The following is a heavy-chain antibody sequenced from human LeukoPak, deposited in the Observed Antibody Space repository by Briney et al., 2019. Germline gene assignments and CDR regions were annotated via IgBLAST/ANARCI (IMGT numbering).Heavy chain of an antibody. J-gene: IGHJ6*02. CDR2: IKKDGSEK. CDR3: AKDPPHYGMDV. CDR1: GFTFSSYW. V-gene: IGHV3-7*03. Sequence: PGGSLRLSCAASGFTFSSYWMTWVRQAPGKGLEWVANIKKDGSEKHYVDSLKGRFTISRDNAKNSLYLQMNSPRAEDTAVYYCAKDPPHYGMDVWGQGTTVTVSS.